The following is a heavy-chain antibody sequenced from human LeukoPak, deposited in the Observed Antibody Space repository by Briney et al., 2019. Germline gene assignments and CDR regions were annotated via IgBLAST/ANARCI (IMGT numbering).Heavy chain of an antibody. CDR3: ARETRNIVVVVATRRPHYYYMDV. V-gene: IGHV4-39*07. J-gene: IGHJ6*03. D-gene: IGHD2-15*01. Sequence: SETLSLTCTVSGGSISSSSYYWGWIRQPPGKGLEWIGSIYYSGSTYYNPSLKSRVTISVDTSKNQFSLKLSSMTAADTAVYYCARETRNIVVVVATRRPHYYYMDVWGKGTTVTVSS. CDR2: IYYSGST. CDR1: GGSISSSSYY.